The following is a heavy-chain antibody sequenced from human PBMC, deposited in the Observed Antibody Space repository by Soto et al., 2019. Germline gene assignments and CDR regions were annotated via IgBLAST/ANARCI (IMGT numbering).Heavy chain of an antibody. D-gene: IGHD6-13*01. CDR1: GFTFSSYW. J-gene: IGHJ4*02. Sequence: GGSLRLSCAASGFTFSSYWMHWVRQAPGKGLVWVSRINSDGSSTSYADSVKGRFTISRDNAKNTLYLQMNSLRAEDTAVYYCAREDPHTYSSSWEYYFDYWGQGTLVTVSS. CDR2: INSDGSST. V-gene: IGHV3-74*01. CDR3: AREDPHTYSSSWEYYFDY.